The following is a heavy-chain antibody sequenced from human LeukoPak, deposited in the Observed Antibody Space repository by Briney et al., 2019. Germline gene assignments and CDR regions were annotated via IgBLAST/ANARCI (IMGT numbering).Heavy chain of an antibody. J-gene: IGHJ3*02. Sequence: PGGSLRLSCAASGFTFSSYAMSWVRQAPGRGLEWVSAISGSGGSTYYADSVKGRFTISRDNSKNTLYLQMNSLRAEDTAVYYCAKEVFISTLPGDAFDIWGQGTMVTVSS. CDR3: AKEVFISTLPGDAFDI. V-gene: IGHV3-23*01. D-gene: IGHD5/OR15-5a*01. CDR1: GFTFSSYA. CDR2: ISGSGGST.